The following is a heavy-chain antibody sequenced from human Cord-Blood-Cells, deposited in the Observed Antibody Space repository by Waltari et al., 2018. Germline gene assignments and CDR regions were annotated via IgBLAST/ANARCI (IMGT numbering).Heavy chain of an antibody. Sequence: QVQLVQSGAEVKKPGASVKVSCKASGYTFTSYDINWVRQATGQGLEWMGWMNPNSGNTGYAQKFQGRVTITRNTSISTAYMELSSLRSEDTAVYYCARVYCTNGVCYHDAFDIWGQGTMVTVSS. CDR3: ARVYCTNGVCYHDAFDI. CDR1: GYTFTSYD. J-gene: IGHJ3*02. CDR2: MNPNSGNT. V-gene: IGHV1-8*03. D-gene: IGHD2-8*01.